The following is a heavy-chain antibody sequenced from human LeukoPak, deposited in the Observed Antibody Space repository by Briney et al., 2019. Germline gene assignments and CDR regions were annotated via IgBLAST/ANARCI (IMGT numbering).Heavy chain of an antibody. V-gene: IGHV4-30-2*01. CDR3: ARDVCSSTSCYDAFDI. CDR1: GGSISSGGYY. D-gene: IGHD2-2*01. Sequence: SQTLSLTCTVSGGSISSGGYYWSWIRQPPGKGLEWIGYIYHSGSTYYNPSLKSRVTISVDRSKNQFSLKLSSVTAADTAVYYCARDVCSSTSCYDAFDIWGQGTMVTVSS. J-gene: IGHJ3*02. CDR2: IYHSGST.